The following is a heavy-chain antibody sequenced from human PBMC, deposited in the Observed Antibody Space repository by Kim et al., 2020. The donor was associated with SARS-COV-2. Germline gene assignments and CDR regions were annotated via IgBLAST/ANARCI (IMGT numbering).Heavy chain of an antibody. J-gene: IGHJ4*02. CDR2: IKQDGSEK. CDR3: ARPLGVN. CDR1: GFTFSNYQ. V-gene: IGHV3-7*01. Sequence: GGSLSLSCAASGFTFSNYQMSWVRQAPGKGLEWVANIKQDGSEKYYVDSVKGRFTISRDNAKNSLYLQMNSLRAEDTAVYYCARPLGVNWGQGTLVTVSS. D-gene: IGHD2-21*01.